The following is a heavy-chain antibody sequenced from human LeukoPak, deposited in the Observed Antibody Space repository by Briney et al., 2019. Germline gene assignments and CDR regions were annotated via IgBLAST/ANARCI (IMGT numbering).Heavy chain of an antibody. CDR3: ARDSGSQLVHGRYFQH. CDR1: GFTFSSYA. D-gene: IGHD6-13*01. Sequence: PGGSLRLSCAASGFTFSSYAMHWVRQAPGKGLEWVAVISYDGSNKYYADSVKGRFTISRDNSKNTLYLQMNSLRAEDTAVYYCARDSGSQLVHGRYFQHWGQGTLVTVSS. J-gene: IGHJ1*01. CDR2: ISYDGSNK. V-gene: IGHV3-30-3*01.